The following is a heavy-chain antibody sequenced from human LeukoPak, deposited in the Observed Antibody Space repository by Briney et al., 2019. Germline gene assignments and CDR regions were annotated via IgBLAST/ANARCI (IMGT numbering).Heavy chain of an antibody. V-gene: IGHV4-61*01. Sequence: SETLSLTCTVSGGSVSRDSYFWTWIRQPPGKGLEWIGYIYYSGSTNYNPSLKSRVTISLDTSKSQISLKLSSVTAADTAVYYCARGQRRLQDYWGQGTLVTVSS. CDR1: GGSVSRDSYF. CDR2: IYYSGST. J-gene: IGHJ4*02. CDR3: ARGQRRLQDY.